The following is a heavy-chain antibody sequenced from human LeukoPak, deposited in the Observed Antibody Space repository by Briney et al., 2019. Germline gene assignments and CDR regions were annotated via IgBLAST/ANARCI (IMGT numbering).Heavy chain of an antibody. J-gene: IGHJ5*01. V-gene: IGHV4-39*01. Sequence: SETLSLTCTVSGGSISSSSYYWGWIRQPPGKGLEWIGSIYYSGSTYYNPSLKSRVTISVDTSKNQFSLKLSSVTAADTAVYYCARHGELSTNWHQNWFDSWGQGALVTVSS. CDR2: IYYSGST. D-gene: IGHD6-13*01. CDR3: ARHGELSTNWHQNWFDS. CDR1: GGSISSSSYY.